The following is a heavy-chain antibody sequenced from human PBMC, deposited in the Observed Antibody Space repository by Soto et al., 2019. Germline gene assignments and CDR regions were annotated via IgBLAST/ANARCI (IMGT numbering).Heavy chain of an antibody. CDR3: ARDSSSPLETYYYYGMDV. J-gene: IGHJ6*02. CDR2: IKQDGSEK. Sequence: QPGGSLRLSCAASGFTFSSYWMSWVRQAPGKGLEWVANIKQDGSEKYYVDSVKGRFTISRDNAKNSLYLQMNSLRAEDTAVYYCARDSSSPLETYYYYGMDVWGQGTTVTVSS. CDR1: GFTFSSYW. D-gene: IGHD6-6*01. V-gene: IGHV3-7*01.